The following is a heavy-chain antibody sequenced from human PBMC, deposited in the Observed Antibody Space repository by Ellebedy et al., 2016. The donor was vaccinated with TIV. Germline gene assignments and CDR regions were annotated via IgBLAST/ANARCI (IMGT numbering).Heavy chain of an antibody. CDR1: GFTFSSYA. CDR2: ISYDGSNK. CDR3: ARGGPYDSSGYFDY. D-gene: IGHD3-22*01. Sequence: GGSLRLXCAASGFTFSSYAMHWVRQAPGKGLEWVAVISYDGSNKYYADSVKGRFTISRDNSKNTLYLQMNSLRAEDTAVYYCARGGPYDSSGYFDYWGQGTLVTVSS. J-gene: IGHJ4*02. V-gene: IGHV3-30-3*01.